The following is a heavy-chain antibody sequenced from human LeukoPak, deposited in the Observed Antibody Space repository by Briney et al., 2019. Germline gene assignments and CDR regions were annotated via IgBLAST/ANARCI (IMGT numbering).Heavy chain of an antibody. CDR3: AKTLTSSAAPIDY. D-gene: IGHD6-13*01. CDR2: ICSSGGGT. CDR1: GITYSNHA. J-gene: IGHJ4*02. Sequence: QSGGSLTHSCAASGITYSNHAMSWVRQAPGKGPECVSYICSSGGGTYYASPVRGLFTISRDNTKNTLYLQITIPRAEDTAVYCCAKTLTSSAAPIDYWGQGTLVTVSS. V-gene: IGHV3-23*01.